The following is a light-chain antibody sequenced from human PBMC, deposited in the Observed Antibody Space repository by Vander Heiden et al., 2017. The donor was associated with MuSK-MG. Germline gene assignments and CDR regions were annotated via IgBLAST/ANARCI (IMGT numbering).Light chain of an antibody. J-gene: IGKJ4*01. CDR1: QNVNSN. CDR3: QQDNNWPLT. CDR2: GAS. V-gene: IGKV3-15*01. Sequence: EIVMTQSPATLSVSLGEWATLSCRASQNVNSNLAWYQQKPGQAPRLVTYGASTRATGIPARFSGSGSGTEFTLTISSLQSEDFAVYSCQQDNNWPLTFGGGTKVXIK.